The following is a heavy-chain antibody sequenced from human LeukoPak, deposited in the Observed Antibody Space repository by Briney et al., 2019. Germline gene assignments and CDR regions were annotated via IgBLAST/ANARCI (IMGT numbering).Heavy chain of an antibody. CDR3: ARWYSSGWAFDY. CDR2: IYYSGST. J-gene: IGHJ4*02. V-gene: IGHV4-30-4*01. Sequence: SETLSLTCTVSGGSISSGDYYWSWIRQPPGKGLEWIGYIYYSGSTYYSPSLKSRVTISVDTSKNQFSLKLSSVTAADTAVYYCARWYSSGWAFDYWGQGTLVTVSS. D-gene: IGHD6-19*01. CDR1: GGSISSGDYY.